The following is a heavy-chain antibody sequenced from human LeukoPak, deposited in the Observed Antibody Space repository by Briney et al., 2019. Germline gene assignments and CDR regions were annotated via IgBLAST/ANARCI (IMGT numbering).Heavy chain of an antibody. V-gene: IGHV4-30-4*01. D-gene: IGHD1-1*01. CDR2: VHYSGTT. Sequence: SETLSLTCTVSGGSISSGDKYWSWIRQPLGKGLEWIGNVHYSGTTSYNSSLTSRLSMSVDRSKNQSSLRLSSVTAADTAVYYCARDWQLVDWGQGTLVTVSS. J-gene: IGHJ4*02. CDR3: ARDWQLVD. CDR1: GGSISSGDKY.